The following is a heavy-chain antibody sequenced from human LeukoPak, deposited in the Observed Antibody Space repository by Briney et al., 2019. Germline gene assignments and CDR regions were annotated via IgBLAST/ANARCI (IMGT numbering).Heavy chain of an antibody. Sequence: PSETLSLTCTVSGGSISSGDYYWSWIRQPPGQGLEWIGYIYYSGSTYYYPSLKSRVTISVDTSKSQFSLKLSSVTAADTAVYYCARGILTGYDAFVLDYWGQGTLVTVSS. V-gene: IGHV4-30-4*01. CDR1: GGSISSGDYY. CDR3: ARGILTGYDAFVLDY. CDR2: IYYSGST. J-gene: IGHJ4*02. D-gene: IGHD3-9*01.